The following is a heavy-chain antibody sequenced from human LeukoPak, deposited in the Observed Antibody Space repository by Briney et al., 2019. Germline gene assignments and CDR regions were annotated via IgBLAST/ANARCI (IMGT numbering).Heavy chain of an antibody. CDR2: INHSGST. Sequence: SETLSLTCAVYGGSFSGYYWSWIRQPPGKGLEWIGEINHSGSTNYNPSLKSRVTISVDTSKNQFSLKLNSVTAADTAVYYCARVGDYYDSSGSFDYWGQGTLVTVSS. CDR3: ARVGDYYDSSGSFDY. D-gene: IGHD3-22*01. V-gene: IGHV4-34*01. CDR1: GGSFSGYY. J-gene: IGHJ4*02.